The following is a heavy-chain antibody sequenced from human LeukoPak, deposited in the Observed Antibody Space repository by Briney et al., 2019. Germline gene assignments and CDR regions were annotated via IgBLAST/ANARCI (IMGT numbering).Heavy chain of an antibody. CDR1: GYTFTGYY. D-gene: IGHD3-9*01. Sequence: ASVRVSCKASGYTFTGYYMHWVRQAPGQGLEWMGWINPNNGGTNYAQKFQGRVTMTRDPSISTVYMELSRLRSDDTAVYYCARGSHILTGPVYYFDFWGQGTLVTVSS. J-gene: IGHJ4*02. V-gene: IGHV1-2*02. CDR2: INPNNGGT. CDR3: ARGSHILTGPVYYFDF.